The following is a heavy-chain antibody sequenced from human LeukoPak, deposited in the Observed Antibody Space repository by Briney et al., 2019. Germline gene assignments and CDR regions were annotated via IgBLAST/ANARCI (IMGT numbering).Heavy chain of an antibody. D-gene: IGHD5-18*01. Sequence: PSETLSLTCTVSGGSMSRYYWSWIRQPPGKGLEWIGYIYYSGTTNYNPSLKSRVTISVDTSKNQFSLKLRSVTAADTAVYYCARSGRGYSYGPMYYFDYWGQGTLVTVSS. CDR1: GGSMSRYY. CDR3: ARSGRGYSYGPMYYFDY. J-gene: IGHJ4*02. CDR2: IYYSGTT. V-gene: IGHV4-59*08.